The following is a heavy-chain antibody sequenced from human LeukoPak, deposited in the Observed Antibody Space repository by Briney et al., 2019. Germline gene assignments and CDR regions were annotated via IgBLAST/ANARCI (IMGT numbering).Heavy chain of an antibody. CDR2: IIPIFGAA. D-gene: IGHD2-2*01. CDR1: GGTFSSYA. CDR3: ARATGPTSGHVDY. V-gene: IGHV1-69*13. Sequence: SVKVSCKASGGTFSSYAISWVRQAPGQGLEWMGGIIPIFGAANYAQKFQGRVTITADESTSTAYMELSSLRSEDTAVYYCARATGPTSGHVDYWGQGTLVTVSS. J-gene: IGHJ4*02.